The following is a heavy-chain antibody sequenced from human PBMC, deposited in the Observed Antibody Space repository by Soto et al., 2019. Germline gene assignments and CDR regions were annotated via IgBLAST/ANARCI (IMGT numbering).Heavy chain of an antibody. J-gene: IGHJ3*02. CDR1: GGSISSYY. CDR3: GREEDEKYCGGGSCSVVAFDI. Sequence: SETLSLTCTVSGGSISSYYWSLLRQPPGKGLEWIGYIYYSGSTNYNPSLKSRVTISVDTSKNQFSLKLSSVTAADTAVYYCGREEDEKYCGGGSCSVVAFDIWGQGTMVPVPS. CDR2: IYYSGST. D-gene: IGHD2-15*01. V-gene: IGHV4-59*01.